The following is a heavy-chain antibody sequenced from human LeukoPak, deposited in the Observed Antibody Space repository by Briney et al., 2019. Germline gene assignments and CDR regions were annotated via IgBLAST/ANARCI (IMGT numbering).Heavy chain of an antibody. CDR2: IYYSGST. Sequence: SQTLSVTCTVSGGSISSGGYYWSWIRQHPGKGLEWIGYIYYSGSTYYNPSLKSRVTISVDTSKNQFSLKLSSVTAADTAVYYCARFGGQSASDWGQGTLVTVSS. J-gene: IGHJ4*02. CDR3: ARFGGQSASD. V-gene: IGHV4-31*03. CDR1: GGSISSGGYY. D-gene: IGHD3-16*01.